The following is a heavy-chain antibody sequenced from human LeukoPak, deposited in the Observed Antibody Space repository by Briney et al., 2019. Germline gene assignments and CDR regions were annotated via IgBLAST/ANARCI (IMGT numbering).Heavy chain of an antibody. D-gene: IGHD1-26*01. CDR2: IIPIFGTA. CDR1: GGTFSSSA. J-gene: IGHJ4*02. Sequence: SVKVSCKASGGTFSSSAISWVRQAPGQGLEWMGGIIPIFGTANYAQKFQGSVTITTDESTSTAYMELSSLRSEDTAVYYCARDALYSGEFSVYWGQGTLVTVSS. V-gene: IGHV1-69*05. CDR3: ARDALYSGEFSVY.